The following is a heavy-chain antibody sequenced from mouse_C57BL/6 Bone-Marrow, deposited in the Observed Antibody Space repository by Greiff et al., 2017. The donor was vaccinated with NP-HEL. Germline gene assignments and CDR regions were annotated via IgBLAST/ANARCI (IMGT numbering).Heavy chain of an antibody. D-gene: IGHD2-5*01. V-gene: IGHV1-55*01. CDR3: ASYYSNDAMDY. CDR1: GYTFTSYW. Sequence: QVQLKQSGAEPVKPGASVKMSCKASGYTFTSYWITWVKQRPGQGLEWIGDIYPGSGSTNYNEKFKSKATLTVDTSSSTAYMQLSSLTSEDSAVYYCASYYSNDAMDYWGQGTSVTVSS. J-gene: IGHJ4*01. CDR2: IYPGSGST.